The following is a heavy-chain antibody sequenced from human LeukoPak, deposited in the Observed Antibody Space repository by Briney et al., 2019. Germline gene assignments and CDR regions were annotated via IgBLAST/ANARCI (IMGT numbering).Heavy chain of an antibody. D-gene: IGHD3-16*02. J-gene: IGHJ4*02. CDR1: GFTFSSYG. V-gene: IGHV3-30*02. Sequence: PGGSLRLSCAASGFTFSSYGMHWVRQAPGKGLEWVAFIRYDGSNKYCADSVKGRFTISRDNSKNTLYLQMNSLRAEDTAVYYCAKETYDYVWGSYRYYFDYWGQGTLVTVSS. CDR2: IRYDGSNK. CDR3: AKETYDYVWGSYRYYFDY.